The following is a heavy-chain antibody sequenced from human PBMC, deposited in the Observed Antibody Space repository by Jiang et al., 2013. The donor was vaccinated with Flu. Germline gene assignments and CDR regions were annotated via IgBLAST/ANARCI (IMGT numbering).Heavy chain of an antibody. V-gene: IGHV5-51*01. D-gene: IGHD4-17*01. J-gene: IGHJ4*02. Sequence: KISCKGSGYSFTSYWIGWVRQMPGKGLEWMGIIYPGDSDTRYSPSFQGQVTISADKSISTAYLQWSSLKASDTAMYYCARLSRDYGDYWNYFDYWGQGTLVTVSS. CDR1: GYSFTSYW. CDR3: ARLSRDYGDYWNYFDY. CDR2: IYPGDSDT.